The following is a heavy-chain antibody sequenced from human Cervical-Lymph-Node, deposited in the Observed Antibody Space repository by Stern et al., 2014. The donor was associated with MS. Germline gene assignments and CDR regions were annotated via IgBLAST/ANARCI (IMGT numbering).Heavy chain of an antibody. CDR1: GYSFTDYY. CDR3: TREPPSYYDSSAYYYDAFDI. D-gene: IGHD3-22*01. J-gene: IGHJ3*02. Sequence: VQLVESGAEVKKPGASMKVSCKASGYSFTDYYIHWVRQAPGQGLEWMGRINPDSGDTKYAQKFQGRVTMTRDTSITTVYMELSRLISDDTALYFCTREPPSYYDSSAYYYDAFDIWGQGTMVTVSS. CDR2: INPDSGDT. V-gene: IGHV1-2*06.